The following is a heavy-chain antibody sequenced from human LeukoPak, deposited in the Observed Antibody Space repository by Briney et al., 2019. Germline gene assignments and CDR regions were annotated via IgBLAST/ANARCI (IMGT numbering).Heavy chain of an antibody. J-gene: IGHJ4*02. CDR1: GYTFISYD. CDR2: MNPNSGNT. V-gene: IGHV1-8*01. D-gene: IGHD6-13*01. CDR3: ARGRHSSSWYPALDY. Sequence: ASVKVSCKASGYTFISYDIDWVRQATGQGLEWMGWMNPNSGNTGFAQKFQGRVTMTRNTSLSTAYMELSSLTSEDTAVYYCARGRHSSSWYPALDYWGQGTLVTVSS.